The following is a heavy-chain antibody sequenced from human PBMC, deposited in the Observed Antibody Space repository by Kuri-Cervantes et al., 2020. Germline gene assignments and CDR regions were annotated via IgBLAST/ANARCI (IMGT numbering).Heavy chain of an antibody. CDR3: ARRGRGRHYYMDV. CDR1: GYTFTSYG. V-gene: IGHV1-18*01. Sequence: ASVKVSCKASGYTFTSYGISWVRQAPGQGLEWMGWISAYNGDTNYAQKLQGRVTMTRDTSTSTVYMELSSLRSEDTAVYYCARRGRGRHYYMDVWGKGTTVTVSS. D-gene: IGHD2-15*01. J-gene: IGHJ6*03. CDR2: ISAYNGDT.